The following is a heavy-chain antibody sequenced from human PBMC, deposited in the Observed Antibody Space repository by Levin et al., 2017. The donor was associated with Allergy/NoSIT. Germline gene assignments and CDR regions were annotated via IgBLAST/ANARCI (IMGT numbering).Heavy chain of an antibody. Sequence: SQTLSLTCSVSGDSISGYYWSWIRQPPGAGLEFIGYIHYSGSTNYNPSLKSRVTMSVDTSKNQFSLKLSSVTAADTAVYYCARHAKNNFQMDVWGKGTTVTVSS. J-gene: IGHJ6*04. CDR2: IHYSGST. CDR1: GDSISGYY. D-gene: IGHD1/OR15-1a*01. CDR3: ARHAKNNFQMDV. V-gene: IGHV4-59*08.